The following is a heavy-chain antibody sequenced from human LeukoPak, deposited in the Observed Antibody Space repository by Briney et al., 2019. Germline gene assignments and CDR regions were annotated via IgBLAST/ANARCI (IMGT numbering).Heavy chain of an antibody. V-gene: IGHV3-33*06. J-gene: IGHJ4*02. CDR2: VWDDGSSQ. CDR3: AKDQWNPDF. Sequence: QPGRPLRLSCAASGFTFSSYGMHWVRQAPGKGREWVAVVWDDGSSQNYADSVKGRFTISRDNSKNLVFLQMNSLRAEDTAVYYCAKDQWNPDFWGQGTLVSVSS. CDR1: GFTFSSYG. D-gene: IGHD6-19*01.